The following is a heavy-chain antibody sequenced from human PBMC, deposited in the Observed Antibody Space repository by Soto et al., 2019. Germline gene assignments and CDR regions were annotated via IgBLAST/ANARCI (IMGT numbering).Heavy chain of an antibody. D-gene: IGHD3-22*01. J-gene: IGHJ4*02. Sequence: GSLRLSCAASGFPFTNAWINWVRQVPGKGLEWVGRIKSKTDGGTTDYAAPVKGRFTISRDDSKNMVYLEMNSLQTEDTAIYYCTTDSYITSIIVRFDYWGQGTLVTVSS. CDR3: TTDSYITSIIVRFDY. CDR1: GFPFTNAW. V-gene: IGHV3-15*07. CDR2: IKSKTDGGTT.